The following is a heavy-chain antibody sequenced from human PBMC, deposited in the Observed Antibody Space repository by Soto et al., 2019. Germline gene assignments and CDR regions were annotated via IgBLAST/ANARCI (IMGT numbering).Heavy chain of an antibody. CDR2: INNDGIDT. CDR1: GFTFIGYW. V-gene: IGHV3-74*03. D-gene: IGHD3-10*01. Sequence: EVQLVESGGGVVQPGGSLRLSCAASGFTFIGYWMHWVRQGPGKGPVWVARINNDGIDTTYADSVKGRFTISRDNTKNMVYLERNSLRADDTAVYYCARDGSMVRERWFDPWGQGTLVTVSS. J-gene: IGHJ5*02. CDR3: ARDGSMVRERWFDP.